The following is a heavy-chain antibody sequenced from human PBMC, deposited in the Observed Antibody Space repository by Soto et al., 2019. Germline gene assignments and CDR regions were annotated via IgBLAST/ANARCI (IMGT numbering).Heavy chain of an antibody. J-gene: IGHJ4*02. CDR1: GGSISSYY. D-gene: IGHD5-12*01. CDR2: IYYSGST. V-gene: IGHV4-59*08. CDR3: ARRGYSGYADY. Sequence: SETLSLTCTVSGGSISSYYCSWIRQPPGKGLEWIGYIYYSGSTNYNPSLKSRVTISVDTSKNQFSLKLSSVTAADTAVYYCARRGYSGYADYWGQGTLVTVSS.